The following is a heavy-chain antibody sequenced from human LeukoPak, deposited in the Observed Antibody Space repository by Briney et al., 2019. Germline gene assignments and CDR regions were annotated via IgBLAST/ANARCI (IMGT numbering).Heavy chain of an antibody. D-gene: IGHD1-14*01. Sequence: ASVKVSCKASGYTFTTYYMHWVRQAPGQGLEWMGIINPSGGSTSYAQKFQGRVTMTRDTSTSTAYMELSSLRSEDTAVYYWAREISAARPPPGDTSKTGVLSTYYYYGMDVWGQGTTVTVSS. CDR3: AREISAARPPPGDTSKTGVLSTYYYYGMDV. J-gene: IGHJ6*02. CDR2: INPSGGST. CDR1: GYTFTTYY. V-gene: IGHV1-46*01.